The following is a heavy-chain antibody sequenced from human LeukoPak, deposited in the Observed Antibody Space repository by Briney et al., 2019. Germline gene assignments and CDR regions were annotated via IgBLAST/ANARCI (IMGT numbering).Heavy chain of an antibody. V-gene: IGHV4-30-4*08. CDR3: ARVYGVVITYYYYMDV. CDR2: IYYSGST. J-gene: IGHJ6*03. CDR1: GGSISSGDYY. D-gene: IGHD3-3*01. Sequence: SQTLSLTCTVSGGSISSGDYYWSWIRQPPGKGLEWIGYIYYSGSTYYNPSLKSRVTISVDTSKNQISLKLSSVTAADTAVYYCARVYGVVITYYYYMDVWGKGTTVTVSS.